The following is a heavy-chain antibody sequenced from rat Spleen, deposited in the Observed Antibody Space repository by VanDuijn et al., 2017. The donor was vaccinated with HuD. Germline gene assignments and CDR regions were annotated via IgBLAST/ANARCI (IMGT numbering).Heavy chain of an antibody. D-gene: IGHD4-3*01. V-gene: IGHV5-29*01. CDR3: ASLSGYASNWFAY. CDR2: ISFDGSST. Sequence: EVQLVESDGGLVQPGRSLKLSCAASGFTFSDYYMAWVRQAPTKGLEWVATISFDGSSTYHRDSVKGRFTISRDNPRSTLYLQMNSLRSEDTATYYCASLSGYASNWFAYWGQGTLVTVSS. J-gene: IGHJ3*01. CDR1: GFTFSDYY.